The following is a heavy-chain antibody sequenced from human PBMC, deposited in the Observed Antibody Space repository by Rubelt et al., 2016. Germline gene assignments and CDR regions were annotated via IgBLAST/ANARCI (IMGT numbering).Heavy chain of an antibody. Sequence: GQGLEWMGYINTVTVNPTYAQDFTGRFVFSLDTSVSTAFLQISRLKAEDTAVYYCARDAATIQFDYWGQGALVTVSS. D-gene: IGHD5-24*01. CDR3: ARDAATIQFDY. J-gene: IGHJ4*02. V-gene: IGHV7-4-1*02. CDR2: INTVTVNP.